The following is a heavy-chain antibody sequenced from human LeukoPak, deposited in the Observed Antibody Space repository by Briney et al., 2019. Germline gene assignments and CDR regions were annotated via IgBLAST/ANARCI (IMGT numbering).Heavy chain of an antibody. V-gene: IGHV4-39*07. CDR3: ARRGRRGYSGYDKNYFDY. J-gene: IGHJ4*02. CDR2: IYYSGST. Sequence: PSETLSVTCTVSGVSISSSSYYWGWIRQPPGKGLEWIGSIYYSGSTNYNPSLKSRVTISADTSKNQFSLKLSSVTAADTAVYHCARRGRRGYSGYDKNYFDYWGQGTLVTVSS. CDR1: GVSISSSSYY. D-gene: IGHD5-12*01.